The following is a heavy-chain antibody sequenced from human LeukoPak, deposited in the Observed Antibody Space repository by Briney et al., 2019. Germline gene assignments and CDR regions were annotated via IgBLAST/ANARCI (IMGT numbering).Heavy chain of an antibody. CDR1: GFTFSTYG. J-gene: IGHJ6*02. CDR2: ISYDESNK. CDR3: AKDGAVTTRYYYYNGMDV. Sequence: GGSLRLSCAASGFTFSTYGMHWVRQAPGRGLEWVALISYDESNKLYADSVKGRFTISRDNSKNTLYLQMNSLRAEDTAVYYCAKDGAVTTRYYYYNGMDVWGQGTTVTVSS. D-gene: IGHD4-11*01. V-gene: IGHV3-30*18.